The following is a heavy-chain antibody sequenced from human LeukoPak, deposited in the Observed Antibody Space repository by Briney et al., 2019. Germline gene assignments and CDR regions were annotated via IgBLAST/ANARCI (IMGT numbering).Heavy chain of an antibody. D-gene: IGHD1-26*01. CDR3: ARDLFFAGSLDFGLDV. J-gene: IGHJ6*04. V-gene: IGHV1-8*01. CDR2: MNPNSGNT. Sequence: ASVKVSCTASGYTFTSYDINWVRQATGQGLEWMGWMNPNSGNTGYAQKFQGRVTMTRNTSISTAYMELSSLRSEDTAVYYCARDLFFAGSLDFGLDVWGKGTTVTVSS. CDR1: GYTFTSYD.